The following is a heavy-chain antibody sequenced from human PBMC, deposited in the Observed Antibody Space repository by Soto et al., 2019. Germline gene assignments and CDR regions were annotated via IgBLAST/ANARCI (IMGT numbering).Heavy chain of an antibody. Sequence: GWSLRLSCAASGFTFSIYAMSWVRQAPGKGLEWVSAISGSGGDTYYADSVKGRFTISRDKSKNTLYLQMNSLRAEDTAVYFCARGYFDYWGQGALVTVSS. CDR1: GFTFSIYA. D-gene: IGHD3-10*01. J-gene: IGHJ4*02. CDR2: ISGSGGDT. V-gene: IGHV3-23*01. CDR3: ARGYFDY.